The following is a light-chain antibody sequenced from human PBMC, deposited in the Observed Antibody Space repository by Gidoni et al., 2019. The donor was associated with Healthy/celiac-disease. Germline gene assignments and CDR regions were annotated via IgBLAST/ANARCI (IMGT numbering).Light chain of an antibody. Sequence: QSALTQPRSVSGSPGQSVTISCTGTSSDVGGYNYVSWYQQHPGKAPKLMIYDVSKRPSGVPDRFSGSKSGNTASLTISGRQAEDEADYYCCSYAGSYTFGVFGTGTKVTVL. CDR3: CSYAGSYTFGV. V-gene: IGLV2-11*01. CDR2: DVS. J-gene: IGLJ1*01. CDR1: SSDVGGYNY.